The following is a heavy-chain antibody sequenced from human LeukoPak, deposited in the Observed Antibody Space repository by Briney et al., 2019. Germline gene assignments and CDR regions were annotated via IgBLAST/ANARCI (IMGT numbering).Heavy chain of an antibody. CDR1: GGFIHSYY. CDR2: IYTAGTT. CDR3: GRQRYASSYYFVDY. D-gene: IGHD3-10*01. Sequence: ETLSLACSVAGGFIHSYYWGWVRQPAGEGLEWLGRIYTAGTTNYRPSLKSRLTMSLDTSKNQFSLKLRSVTAADPAVYYWGRQRYASSYYFVDYWSQGALVTVSS. J-gene: IGHJ4*02. V-gene: IGHV4-4*07.